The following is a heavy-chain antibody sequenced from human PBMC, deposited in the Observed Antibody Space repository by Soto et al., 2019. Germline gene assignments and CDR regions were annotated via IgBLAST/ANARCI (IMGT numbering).Heavy chain of an antibody. J-gene: IGHJ6*02. Sequence: SXKVSWKASGYNXGAYYTYWVRQAPGRGLEWGGLMDPITGGTYSEERLRDRVTMTRDTSINTAYMELRRLRSDDTAIYFCARGRDAASQFYTPHRMDVWGQGTTVTVSS. V-gene: IGHV1-2*02. CDR1: GYNXGAYY. CDR2: MDPITGGT. D-gene: IGHD2-15*01. CDR3: ARGRDAASQFYTPHRMDV.